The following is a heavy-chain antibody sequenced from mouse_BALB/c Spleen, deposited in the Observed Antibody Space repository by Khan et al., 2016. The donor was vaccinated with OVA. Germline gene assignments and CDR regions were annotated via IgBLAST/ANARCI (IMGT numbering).Heavy chain of an antibody. Sequence: EVQLLETGPGLVKPSQSLSLTCTVTGYSITSGYGWNWIRQFPGNKLEWMGYISYSGSTNYNPSLKSRIAITRDTSKNQFFLQLKSVTTAATATYYCARTARIKYWGEGTTLTVSS. V-gene: IGHV3-2*02. D-gene: IGHD1-2*01. CDR3: ARTARIKY. CDR1: GYSITSGYG. J-gene: IGHJ2*01. CDR2: ISYSGST.